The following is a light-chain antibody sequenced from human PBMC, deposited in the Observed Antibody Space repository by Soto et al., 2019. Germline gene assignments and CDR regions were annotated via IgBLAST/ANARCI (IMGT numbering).Light chain of an antibody. J-gene: IGKJ2*01. V-gene: IGKV3-15*01. CDR1: QSVSTN. CDR2: GAS. Sequence: EIVMTQSPATLSVSPGERATLSCRGSQSVSTNLAWYQQKPGQAPRLLIYGASTRATGIPARFSGSGSGTEFTLTISSLQSEDFAVYSCQQYYNWPPYTFGQGTKLEIK. CDR3: QQYYNWPPYT.